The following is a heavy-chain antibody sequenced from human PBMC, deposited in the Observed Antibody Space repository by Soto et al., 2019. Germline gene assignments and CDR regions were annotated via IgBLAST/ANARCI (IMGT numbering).Heavy chain of an antibody. Sequence: QVQLVESGGGVVQPGRSLRLSCAASGFIFSNFGMHWVRQAPGKGLEWVAVIWYDGSNEYYADSVKGRFTISKDNSKNTLYLQMNSLRAEDTAVYYCARDDILGRAVATYGMDVWGQGTTVTVSS. CDR2: IWYDGSNE. D-gene: IGHD6-19*01. CDR1: GFIFSNFG. V-gene: IGHV3-33*01. J-gene: IGHJ6*02. CDR3: ARDDILGRAVATYGMDV.